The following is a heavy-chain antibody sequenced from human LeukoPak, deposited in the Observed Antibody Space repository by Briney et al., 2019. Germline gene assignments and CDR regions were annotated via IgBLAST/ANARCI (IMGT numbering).Heavy chain of an antibody. D-gene: IGHD1-26*01. V-gene: IGHV1-2*02. Sequence: ASVKVSCKASGYTFTGYYMHWVRQAPGQRLEWMGWINPNSGGTNYAQKFQGRVTMTRDTSISTAYMELSRLRSDDTAVYYCARRWELRRVHFDYGGQGTLVTVSS. J-gene: IGHJ4*02. CDR3: ARRWELRRVHFDY. CDR1: GYTFTGYY. CDR2: INPNSGGT.